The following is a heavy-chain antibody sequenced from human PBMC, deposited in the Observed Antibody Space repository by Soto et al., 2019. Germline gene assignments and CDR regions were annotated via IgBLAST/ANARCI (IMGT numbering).Heavy chain of an antibody. CDR2: ISGSDGKT. Sequence: GGSLRLSCAASGFSFGSYALSWVRQAPGKGLEWVSTISGSDGKTFYADAVKGRFSISRDTSQNTLYLQMNSLRADDTAIYYCARWSYLDHWGQGTRVTVSS. D-gene: IGHD3-3*01. V-gene: IGHV3-23*01. J-gene: IGHJ4*02. CDR3: ARWSYLDH. CDR1: GFSFGSYA.